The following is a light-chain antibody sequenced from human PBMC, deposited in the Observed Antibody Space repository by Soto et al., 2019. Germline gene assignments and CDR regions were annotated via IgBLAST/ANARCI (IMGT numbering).Light chain of an antibody. CDR1: SSNIGSNY. CDR2: RNN. V-gene: IGLV1-47*01. Sequence: QPVLTQPPSASGTPGQRVTISCSGSSSNIGSNYVSWYQHLPGSAPKLLIYRNNKRPSGVPDRFSGSKSGTSASLAISGLRSDDEADYYCGAWDDSLSGVVFGGGTKLTVL. J-gene: IGLJ2*01. CDR3: GAWDDSLSGVV.